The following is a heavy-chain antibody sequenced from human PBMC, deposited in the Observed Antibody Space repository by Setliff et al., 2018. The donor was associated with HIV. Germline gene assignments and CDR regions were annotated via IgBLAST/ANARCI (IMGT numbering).Heavy chain of an antibody. J-gene: IGHJ3*02. V-gene: IGHV5-51*01. Sequence: GESLKISCKGSGYSFTNSWIGWVRQMPGKGLEWMGNIYPGDSDAKYNPSFQGQVTISADKSISTAHLQWSNLKASDTAMYYCARGATGNLEALDIWGQGTMVTVSS. CDR1: GYSFTNSW. CDR2: IYPGDSDA. D-gene: IGHD6-13*01. CDR3: ARGATGNLEALDI.